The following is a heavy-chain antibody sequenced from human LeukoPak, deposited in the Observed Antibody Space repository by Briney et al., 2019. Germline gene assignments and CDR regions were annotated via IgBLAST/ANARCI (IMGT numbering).Heavy chain of an antibody. CDR3: AKDQVDTAMALPSL. Sequence: PGGSLRLSCAASGFTFSSYGMHWVRQAPGKGLEWVAFIRYDGSNKYYADSVKGRFTISRDNSKNTLYLQMNSLRAEDTAVYYCAKDQVDTAMALPSLWGQGTLLTVSS. D-gene: IGHD5-18*01. CDR1: GFTFSSYG. J-gene: IGHJ4*02. CDR2: IRYDGSNK. V-gene: IGHV3-30*02.